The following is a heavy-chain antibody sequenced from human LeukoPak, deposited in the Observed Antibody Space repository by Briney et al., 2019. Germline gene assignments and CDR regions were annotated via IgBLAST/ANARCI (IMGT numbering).Heavy chain of an antibody. D-gene: IGHD3-22*01. CDR1: GGSISSSSYH. CDR2: IYYSGST. CDR3: ARAWDYYDSSGLTGAFDI. J-gene: IGHJ3*02. Sequence: SETLSLTCTVSGGSISSSSYHWGWIRQPPGKGLEWIGSIYYSGSTYYNPSLKSRVTISVDTSKNQFSLKLSSVTAADTAVYYCARAWDYYDSSGLTGAFDIWGQGTMVTVSS. V-gene: IGHV4-39*07.